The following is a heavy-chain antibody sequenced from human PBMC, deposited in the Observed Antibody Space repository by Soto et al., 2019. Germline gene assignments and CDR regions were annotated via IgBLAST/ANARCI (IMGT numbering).Heavy chain of an antibody. D-gene: IGHD3-10*01. CDR2: ITGSGAGT. Sequence: EVQLLESGGGLVQPGGSLRLSCAASGFTFITYGMTWVRQAPGKGLEYASSITGSGAGTYYAESVKGRFTISRDNSNNTLYLQMNSLRAEDTAIYYCARDAGPLNYWGQGTLVTVSS. V-gene: IGHV3-23*01. J-gene: IGHJ4*02. CDR3: ARDAGPLNY. CDR1: GFTFITYG.